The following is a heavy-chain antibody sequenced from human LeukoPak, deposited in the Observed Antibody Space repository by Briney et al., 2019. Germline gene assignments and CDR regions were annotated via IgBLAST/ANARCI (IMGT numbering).Heavy chain of an antibody. CDR2: IYHSGST. CDR1: GGSISSYY. Sequence: PSETLSLTCTVSGGSISSYYWSWIRQPPGKGLEWIGYIYHSGSTYYNPSLKSRVTISVDRSKNQSSLKLSSVTAADTAVYYCAREAGYCGGDCHQNAFDIWGQGTMVTVSS. CDR3: AREAGYCGGDCHQNAFDI. J-gene: IGHJ3*02. V-gene: IGHV4-59*12. D-gene: IGHD2-21*02.